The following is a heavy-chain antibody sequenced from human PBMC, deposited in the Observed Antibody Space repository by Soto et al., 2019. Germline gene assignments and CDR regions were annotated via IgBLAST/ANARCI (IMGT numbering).Heavy chain of an antibody. V-gene: IGHV3-21*01. CDR3: ARGTSYDYIWGSYRPFDI. CDR1: GFTFSSYS. J-gene: IGHJ3*02. CDR2: ISSSSSYI. Sequence: EVQLVESGGGLVKPGGSLRLSCAASGFTFSSYSMNWVRQAPGKGLEWVSSISSSSSYIYYADSVKGRFTISRDNAKNSLYLQMNSLRAEDTAVYYWARGTSYDYIWGSYRPFDIWGQGTMVTVSS. D-gene: IGHD3-16*02.